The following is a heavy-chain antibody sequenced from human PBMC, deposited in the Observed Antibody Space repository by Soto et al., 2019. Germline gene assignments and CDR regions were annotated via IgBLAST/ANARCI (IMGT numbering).Heavy chain of an antibody. D-gene: IGHD5-18*01. J-gene: IGHJ4*02. CDR2: ITGSGGNT. CDR1: GFTFSTYA. CDR3: AKVSRGYSLLFEY. V-gene: IGHV3-23*01. Sequence: HPGGSLRLSCSASGFTFSTYAMSWVRQAPGKGLEWVSAITGSGGNTYYADSVKGRFTISRDNSKNTLYLQMHSLRAEDTAGYYCAKVSRGYSLLFEYWGQRTLVTVSS.